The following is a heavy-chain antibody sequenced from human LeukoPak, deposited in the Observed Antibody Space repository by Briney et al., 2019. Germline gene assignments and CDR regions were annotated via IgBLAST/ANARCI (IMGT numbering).Heavy chain of an antibody. CDR1: GFTFSSYW. CDR3: ASWAGAAAGFSGPFDF. Sequence: AGGSLRLSCAASGFTFSSYWMSWVRQAPGKGLEWVANIKQDGSEKYYVDSVKGGFTISRDNAKNSLYLQMNSLRAEDTAVYYCASWAGAAAGFSGPFDFWGQGTLVTVSS. CDR2: IKQDGSEK. D-gene: IGHD6-13*01. J-gene: IGHJ4*02. V-gene: IGHV3-7*01.